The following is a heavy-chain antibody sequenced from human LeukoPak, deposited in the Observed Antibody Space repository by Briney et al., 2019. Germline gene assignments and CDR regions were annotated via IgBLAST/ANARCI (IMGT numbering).Heavy chain of an antibody. Sequence: ASVKVSCKASGYTFTSYGISWVRQAPGQGLEWMGWISAYNGNTNYAQKLQGRVTMTTDTSTSTAYMELRSLRSGDTAAYYCASPSWYSSGWTYYYGMDVWGQGTTVTVSS. CDR1: GYTFTSYG. V-gene: IGHV1-18*01. CDR3: ASPSWYSSGWTYYYGMDV. CDR2: ISAYNGNT. J-gene: IGHJ6*02. D-gene: IGHD6-19*01.